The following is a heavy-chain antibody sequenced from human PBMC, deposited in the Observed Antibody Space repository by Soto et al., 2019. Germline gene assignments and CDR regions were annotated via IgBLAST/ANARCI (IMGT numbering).Heavy chain of an antibody. V-gene: IGHV1-18*01. CDR2: ISAYNGNT. Sequence: GASVKVSCKDSGYTFTSYGISWVRQAPAQGLEWMGWISAYNGNTNYAHKREGRVTMTTDTSTSSAYMGLRSLTSDDTSVDCFARGLAAAGPSVDPRGQGTVVTSP. D-gene: IGHD6-13*01. CDR3: ARGLAAAGPSVDP. CDR1: GYTFTSYG. J-gene: IGHJ5*02.